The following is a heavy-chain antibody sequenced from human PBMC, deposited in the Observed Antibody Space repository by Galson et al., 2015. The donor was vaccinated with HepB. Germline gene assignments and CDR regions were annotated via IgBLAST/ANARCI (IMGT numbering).Heavy chain of an antibody. V-gene: IGHV1-3*01. CDR1: GYTFTXXA. CDR2: INAGNGXT. Sequence: VKVSCKASGYTFTXXAXXWGRQAPGQRLEXXXXINAGNGXTKYXXXXQXXVXXTRDTSASTAYMELSSLRSEDTAVYYCARAKLRDDAFDIWGQGTMVTVSS. CDR3: ARAKLRDDAFDI. J-gene: IGHJ3*02. D-gene: IGHD1-7*01.